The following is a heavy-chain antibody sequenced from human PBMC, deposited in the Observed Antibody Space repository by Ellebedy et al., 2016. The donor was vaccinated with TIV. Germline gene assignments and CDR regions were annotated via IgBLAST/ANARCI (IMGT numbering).Heavy chain of an antibody. V-gene: IGHV3-23*01. CDR2: ISESDGST. Sequence: GESLKISCAASGFTFSSNAMSWVRQAPGKGLEWVSGISESDGSTYYADSVKGRFAISRDNSKNTLYLQMNSLRAEDTAVYYCARESSGYDKADWGQGTLVTVSS. D-gene: IGHD3-22*01. CDR1: GFTFSSNA. CDR3: ARESSGYDKAD. J-gene: IGHJ4*02.